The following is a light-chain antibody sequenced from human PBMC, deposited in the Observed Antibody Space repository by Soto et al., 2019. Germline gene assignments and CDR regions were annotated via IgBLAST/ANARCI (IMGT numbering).Light chain of an antibody. Sequence: QSALPQPPSASVSPGQSVTISCPGTSSDVGGYKYVSWYQQHPGKAPKLMIYEVNKRPSGVPDRFSGSKSGNTASLTVSGLQAEDEADYYCSSYAGNNNYVFGTGTKVTVL. CDR3: SSYAGNNNYV. CDR1: SSDVGGYKY. V-gene: IGLV2-8*01. CDR2: EVN. J-gene: IGLJ1*01.